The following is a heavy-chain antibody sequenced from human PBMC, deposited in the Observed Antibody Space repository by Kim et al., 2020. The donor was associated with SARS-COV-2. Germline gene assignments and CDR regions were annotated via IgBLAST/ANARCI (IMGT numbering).Heavy chain of an antibody. Sequence: GGSLRLSCAASGFTFSSYSMNWVRQAPGKGLEWVSSISSSSSYIYYADSVKGRFTISRDNAKNSLYLQMNSLRAEDTAVYYCYLAGTNYYYGMDVWGRGTTVTASS. CDR3: YLAGTNYYYGMDV. CDR2: ISSSSSYI. V-gene: IGHV3-21*01. J-gene: IGHJ6*02. CDR1: GFTFSSYS. D-gene: IGHD6-19*01.